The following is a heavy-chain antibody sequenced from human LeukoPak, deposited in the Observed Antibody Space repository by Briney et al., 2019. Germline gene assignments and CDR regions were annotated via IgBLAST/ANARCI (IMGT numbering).Heavy chain of an antibody. CDR3: ARDSRRDGYNFALY. CDR2: IYSGGST. Sequence: PGGSLRLSCAASGFTVSSNYMSWVRQAPGKGLEWVSVIYSGGSTYYADSVKGRFTISRHNSKNTLYLQMNSLRAEDTAVYYCARDSRRDGYNFALYWGQGTLVTVSS. V-gene: IGHV3-53*04. D-gene: IGHD5-24*01. J-gene: IGHJ4*02. CDR1: GFTVSSNY.